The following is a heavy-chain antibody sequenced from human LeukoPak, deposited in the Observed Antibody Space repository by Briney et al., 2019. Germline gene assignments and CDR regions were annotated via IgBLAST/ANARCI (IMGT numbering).Heavy chain of an antibody. CDR2: ITRSGSTT. CDR1: GFTFSLYE. CDR3: ARDMAAAGDY. Sequence: GGSLRLSCAASGFTFSLYEMTWVRQAPGKGLEWVSYITRSGSTTYYADSVKGRFTISRDNTKNSLYLQMNSLTTEDTAVYYCARDMAAAGDYWGQGTLVTASS. J-gene: IGHJ4*02. D-gene: IGHD6-13*01. V-gene: IGHV3-48*03.